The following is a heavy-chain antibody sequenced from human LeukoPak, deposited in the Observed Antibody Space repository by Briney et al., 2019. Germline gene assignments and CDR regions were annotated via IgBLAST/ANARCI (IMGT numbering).Heavy chain of an antibody. CDR2: ISGDGSTT. CDR1: GFPFSSYW. V-gene: IGHV3-74*01. CDR3: ARSQFDY. Sequence: GSLRLSCGTSGFPFSSYWMLWVRQAPGKGLEWVSRISGDGSTTTYAVSVKGRFTISRDNTENILYLEMNNLRVEDTAIYYCARSQFDYWGQGILVTVSS. J-gene: IGHJ4*02.